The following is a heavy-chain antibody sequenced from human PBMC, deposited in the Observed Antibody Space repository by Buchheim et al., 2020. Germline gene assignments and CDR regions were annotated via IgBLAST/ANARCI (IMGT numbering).Heavy chain of an antibody. J-gene: IGHJ4*02. V-gene: IGHV1-46*03. CDR2: INPSVGST. CDR1: GYTFTSYY. D-gene: IGHD1/OR15-1a*01. CDR3: AKGRLAHVDY. Sequence: QVQLVQSGAEVKKPGASVKVSSKASGYTFTSYYMHWVRQAPGQGLEWIGIINPSVGSTRNAQKFQGRVTIPRDTSTDPLIMELSSLRSEDTAVYYCAKGRLAHVDYWGQGTL.